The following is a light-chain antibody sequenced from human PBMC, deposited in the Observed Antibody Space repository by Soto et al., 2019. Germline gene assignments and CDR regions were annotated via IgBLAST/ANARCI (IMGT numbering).Light chain of an antibody. CDR1: QSIRTY. V-gene: IGKV3-11*01. CDR2: DAS. J-gene: IGKJ4*01. CDR3: QQRSEWPLT. Sequence: EIVLTQSPGTLSLSPGERAALSCRASQSIRTYLAWYQQRPGQAPRLLIYDASKRASGIPARFSGSGSGTDFALTISSLEPEDFAVYYCQQRSEWPLTFGGGTKVEIK.